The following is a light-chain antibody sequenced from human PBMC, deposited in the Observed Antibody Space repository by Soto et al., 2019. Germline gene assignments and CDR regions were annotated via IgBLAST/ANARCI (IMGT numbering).Light chain of an antibody. CDR2: DVG. Sequence: QSALTQPASVSETLGQSITISCTGTSSDIGGYNYVSWYQQHPGNAPKLMMYDVGNRPSGVSNRFSGSKSGNTASLTISGLQAEDEADYYCSSYTSSSTLVVGEGTKLTV. J-gene: IGLJ2*01. CDR3: SSYTSSSTLV. V-gene: IGLV2-14*01. CDR1: SSDIGGYNY.